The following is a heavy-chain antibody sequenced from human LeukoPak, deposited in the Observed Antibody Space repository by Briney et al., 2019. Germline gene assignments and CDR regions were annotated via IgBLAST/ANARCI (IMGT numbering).Heavy chain of an antibody. CDR1: GYTFTSYG. CDR2: ISAYNGNT. J-gene: IGHJ5*02. V-gene: IGHV1-18*04. CDR3: ARGPRNVLRYFDWLSGSWFDP. Sequence: ASVTVSCKASGYTFTSYGISWVRQAPGQGLEWMGWISAYNGNTNYAQKLQGRVTMTTDTSTSTAYMELRGLRSDDTAVYYCARGPRNVLRYFDWLSGSWFDPWGQGTLVTVSS. D-gene: IGHD3-9*01.